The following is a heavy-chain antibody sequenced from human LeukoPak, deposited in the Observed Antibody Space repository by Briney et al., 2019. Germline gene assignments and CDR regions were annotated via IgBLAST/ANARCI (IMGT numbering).Heavy chain of an antibody. CDR2: IYPGDSET. V-gene: IGHV5-51*01. D-gene: IGHD4/OR15-4a*01. Sequence: GESLKISCQGSGYSFPSYWIGWVRQMPGKGLEWMGLIYPGDSETKYSPSFQGQVTISADKSISTASLQWSSLKASDTAMYYCARPRVPGAYDALDIWGQGTMVTVSS. J-gene: IGHJ3*02. CDR1: GYSFPSYW. CDR3: ARPRVPGAYDALDI.